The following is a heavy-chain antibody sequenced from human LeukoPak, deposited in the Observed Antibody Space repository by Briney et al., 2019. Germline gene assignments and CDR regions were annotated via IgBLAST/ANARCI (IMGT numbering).Heavy chain of an antibody. CDR2: IRSKANSYAT. V-gene: IGHV3-73*01. Sequence: GGSLRLSCAASGFTFSGSAMHWVRQASGKGLEWVGRIRSKANSYATAYAASVKGRFTISRDDSKNTAYLQMNSLKTEDTAVYYCTTRIAARGSYFDHWGQGTLVTVSS. CDR1: GFTFSGSA. D-gene: IGHD6-6*01. J-gene: IGHJ4*02. CDR3: TTRIAARGSYFDH.